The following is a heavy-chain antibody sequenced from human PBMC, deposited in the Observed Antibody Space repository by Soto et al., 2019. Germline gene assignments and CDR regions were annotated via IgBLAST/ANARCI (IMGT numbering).Heavy chain of an antibody. J-gene: IGHJ6*02. CDR3: ARDRHSSSSRRYGMDV. CDR2: ISYDGSNK. V-gene: IGHV3-30-3*01. D-gene: IGHD6-6*01. Sequence: GGSLRLSCAASGFTFSSYAMHWVRQAPGKGLEWVAVISYDGSNKYYADSVKGRFTISRDNSKNTLYLQMNSLRAEDTAVYYCARDRHSSSSRRYGMDVWGQGTTVTVSS. CDR1: GFTFSSYA.